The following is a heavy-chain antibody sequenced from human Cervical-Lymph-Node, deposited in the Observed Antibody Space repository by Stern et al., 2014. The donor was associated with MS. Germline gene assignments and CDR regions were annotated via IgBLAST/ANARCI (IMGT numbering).Heavy chain of an antibody. CDR2: IYWNDDK. D-gene: IGHD3-22*01. CDR3: AHIIDSSAYYPFYFDY. J-gene: IGHJ4*02. V-gene: IGHV2-5*01. CDR1: GFSLSTSAVV. Sequence: ESGPTLVKPTQTLTLTCTFSGFSLSTSAVVVGWIRQPPGKALEWLAVIYWNDDKRYSPSLKSRLTITMDTSKNQVVLTMTNMDPEDTATYYCAHIIDSSAYYPFYFDYWGQGTLVTVSS.